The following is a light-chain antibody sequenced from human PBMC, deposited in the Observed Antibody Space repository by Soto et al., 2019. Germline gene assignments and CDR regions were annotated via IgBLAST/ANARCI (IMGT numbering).Light chain of an antibody. CDR1: QTIGKNY. CDR2: GAS. Sequence: EIVLTQSPGTLSLSPGERATLSCRASQTIGKNYLAWYQQKPGQAPRLLIYGASSRATGISDSFSGSGSGTDFTLTISRLEPEHFAVYYCQHYAGGSRITFGQGTRLEIK. V-gene: IGKV3-20*01. J-gene: IGKJ5*01. CDR3: QHYAGGSRIT.